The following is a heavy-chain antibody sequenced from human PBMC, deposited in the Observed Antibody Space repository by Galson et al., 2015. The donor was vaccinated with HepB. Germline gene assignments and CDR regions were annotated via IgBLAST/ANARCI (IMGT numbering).Heavy chain of an antibody. CDR3: ARGFDSSGWYESANAFDI. Sequence: ETLSLTCTVSGGSISSYYWSWIRQPPGKGLEWIGYIYYSGSTNYNPSLKSRVTISVDTSKNQFSLKLSSVTAADTAVYYCARGFDSSGWYESANAFDIWGQGTMVTVSS. J-gene: IGHJ3*02. CDR2: IYYSGST. V-gene: IGHV4-59*01. CDR1: GGSISSYY. D-gene: IGHD6-19*01.